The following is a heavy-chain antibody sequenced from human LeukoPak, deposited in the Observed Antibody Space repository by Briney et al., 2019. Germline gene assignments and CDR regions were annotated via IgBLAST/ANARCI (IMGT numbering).Heavy chain of an antibody. CDR1: GFTLSSYA. J-gene: IGHJ4*02. CDR3: APQNYYDSSGYYAGPPPLDY. D-gene: IGHD3-22*01. Sequence: GGSLRLSCAASGFTLSSYAMSWVRQAPGKGLEWVSAISDTGNTYHADSVKGRFTISRDNSKNTLYLQMNSLRAEDTAVYYCAPQNYYDSSGYYAGPPPLDYWGQGTLVTVSS. CDR2: ISDTGNT. V-gene: IGHV3-23*01.